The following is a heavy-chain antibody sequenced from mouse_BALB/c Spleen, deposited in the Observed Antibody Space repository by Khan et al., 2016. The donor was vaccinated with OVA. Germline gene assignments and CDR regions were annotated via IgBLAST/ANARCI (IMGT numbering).Heavy chain of an antibody. V-gene: IGHV1-7*01. CDR2: INPSTGYT. J-gene: IGHJ3*01. CDR1: GYSFSTYW. CDR3: TRRELYVIFPY. D-gene: IGHD2-12*01. Sequence: QVQLQQSGAELAKPGASVKMSCKASGYSFSTYWMHWVKQRPGQGLEWIGYINPSTGYTEYNQKFKDKATLTADESSSTAFMQLSSLTYDDSAVYYCTRRELYVIFPYWGQGTLVTVSA.